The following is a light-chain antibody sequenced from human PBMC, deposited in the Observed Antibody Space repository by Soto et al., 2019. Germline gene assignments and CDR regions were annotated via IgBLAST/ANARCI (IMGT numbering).Light chain of an antibody. CDR1: QSVSSY. CDR3: QQYDSSPRT. J-gene: IGKJ1*01. CDR2: DAS. V-gene: IGKV3-20*01. Sequence: EIVLIQSPATLSLSPGERATLSCRASQSVSSYLAWYQQKPGQAPRLLIYDASNRATGIPARFSGSGSGTDFTLTINRLEPEDFAVYYCQQYDSSPRTFGQGTKVDIK.